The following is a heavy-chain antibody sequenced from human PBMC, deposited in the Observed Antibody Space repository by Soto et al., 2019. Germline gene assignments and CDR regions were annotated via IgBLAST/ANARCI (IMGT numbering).Heavy chain of an antibody. CDR3: ARGGYYDSSGSRNYYYYGMNV. D-gene: IGHD3-22*01. CDR1: GYTFSSYG. Sequence: ASVKVSCKASGYTFSSYGISWVRQAPGQGLEWLGWISAYDGNTKYAQIPQGRVFMTTDTSTKTAYMELRSLRSDDTAVYYCARGGYYDSSGSRNYYYYGMNVWGQGTSVTVSS. J-gene: IGHJ6*02. V-gene: IGHV1-18*01. CDR2: ISAYDGNT.